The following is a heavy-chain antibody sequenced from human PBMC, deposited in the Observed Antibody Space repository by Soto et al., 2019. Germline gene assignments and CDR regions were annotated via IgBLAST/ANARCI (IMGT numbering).Heavy chain of an antibody. D-gene: IGHD5-12*01. J-gene: IGHJ4*02. Sequence: GGSLRLSCAASGFTFSSYGMHWVRQAPGKGLEWVAVISYDGSNKYYADSVKGRFTISRDNSKNTLYLQMNSLRAEDTAVYYCAKDRVYSGYDTDYYFDYWGQGTLVTVSS. CDR3: AKDRVYSGYDTDYYFDY. CDR2: ISYDGSNK. CDR1: GFTFSSYG. V-gene: IGHV3-30*18.